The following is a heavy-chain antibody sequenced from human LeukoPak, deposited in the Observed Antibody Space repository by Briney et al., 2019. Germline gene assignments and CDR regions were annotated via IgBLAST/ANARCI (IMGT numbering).Heavy chain of an antibody. CDR1: GGSISSYY. V-gene: IGHV4-59*01. D-gene: IGHD3-16*02. CDR3: ARGGGLMITFGGVIEN. Sequence: SETLSLTCTVSGGSISSYYWSWIRQPPGKGLEWIGYIYYSGSTNYNPSLKSRVTISVDTSKNQFSLKLSSVTAADTAVYYCARGGGLMITFGGVIENWGQGTLVTVSS. CDR2: IYYSGST. J-gene: IGHJ4*02.